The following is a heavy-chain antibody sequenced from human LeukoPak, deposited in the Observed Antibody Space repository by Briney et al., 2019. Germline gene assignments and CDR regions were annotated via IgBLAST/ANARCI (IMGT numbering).Heavy chain of an antibody. CDR2: IKQDGSEK. V-gene: IGHV3-7*01. CDR1: GFTFSSYW. Sequence: GGSLRLSCAASGFTFSSYWMSWVRQAPGKGLEWVANIKQDGSEKYYVDSVKGRFTISRGNAKNSLYLQMNSLRAEDTAVYYCARDWRGGYLLDWGQGTLVTVSS. CDR3: ARDWRGGYLLD. J-gene: IGHJ4*02. D-gene: IGHD3-22*01.